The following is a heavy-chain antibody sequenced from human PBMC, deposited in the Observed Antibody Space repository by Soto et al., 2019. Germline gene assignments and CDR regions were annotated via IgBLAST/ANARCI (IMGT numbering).Heavy chain of an antibody. D-gene: IGHD1-26*01. V-gene: IGHV1-18*01. CDR1: GYTFTSYG. J-gene: IGHJ4*02. CDR3: AREGSRIVGATTQYFDY. CDR2: ISAYNGNT. Sequence: ASVKVSCKASGYTFTSYGISWVRQAPGQGLEWMGWISAYNGNTNYAQKLQGRVTMTTDTSTSTAYMELRSLRSDDTAVYYCAREGSRIVGATTQYFDYWGQGTLVTVSS.